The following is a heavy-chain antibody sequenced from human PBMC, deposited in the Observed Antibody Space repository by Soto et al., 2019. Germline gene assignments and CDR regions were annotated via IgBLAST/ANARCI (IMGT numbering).Heavy chain of an antibody. V-gene: IGHV4-34*01. CDR3: ARSSVPGWSY. D-gene: IGHD3-22*01. CDR2: ITHSGST. CDR1: GGSFSGYY. Sequence: PSGTLSLTSAAYGGSFSGYYWTWIRQPPGKGLEWIGEITHSGSTNYNPSLKSRVTISVDTSKNQFSLNLNSVTAADTAVYYCARSSVPGWSYWGQVTPVTVSS. J-gene: IGHJ4*02.